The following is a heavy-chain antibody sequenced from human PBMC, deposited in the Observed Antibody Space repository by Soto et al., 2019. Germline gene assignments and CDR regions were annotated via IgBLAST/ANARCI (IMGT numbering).Heavy chain of an antibody. Sequence: QVQLVESGGGVVQPGRSLRLSCAASGFTFSSYGMHWVRQAPGKGLEWVAVISYDGSNKYYADSVKGRFTISRDNSKNTLYLQMNSLRAEDTAVYYCAKENYGDYGLFWYCDLWVRCTLVTVSS. CDR1: GFTFSSYG. CDR2: ISYDGSNK. J-gene: IGHJ2*01. V-gene: IGHV3-30*18. D-gene: IGHD4-17*01. CDR3: AKENYGDYGLFWYCDL.